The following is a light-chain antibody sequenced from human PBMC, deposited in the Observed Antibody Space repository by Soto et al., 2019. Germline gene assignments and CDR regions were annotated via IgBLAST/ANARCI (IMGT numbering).Light chain of an antibody. V-gene: IGKV3-15*01. CDR1: PSLSGN. Sequence: VLTQSPSTLCVSTGERATLSCRARPSLSGNLAWYQQKPGQAPRLLIYRAATRATGVPARSCASGSGTEDTLTIISRQSADAAVYYCHQYSNRPPWTFGPGTKVDIK. CDR2: RAA. J-gene: IGKJ1*01. CDR3: HQYSNRPPWT.